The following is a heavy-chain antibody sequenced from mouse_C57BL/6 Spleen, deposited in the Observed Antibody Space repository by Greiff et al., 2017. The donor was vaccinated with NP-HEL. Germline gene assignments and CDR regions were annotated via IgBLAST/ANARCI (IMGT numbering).Heavy chain of an antibody. J-gene: IGHJ2*01. D-gene: IGHD1-2*01. CDR2: ISSGSSTI. CDR3: ARGGQLLRPYFDY. CDR1: GFTFSDYG. Sequence: EVHLVESGGGLVKPGGSLKLSCAASGFTFSDYGMHWVRQAPEKGLEWVAYISSGSSTIYYADTVKGRFTISRDNAKNTLFLQMTSLRSEDTAMYYCARGGQLLRPYFDYWGQGTTLTVSS. V-gene: IGHV5-17*01.